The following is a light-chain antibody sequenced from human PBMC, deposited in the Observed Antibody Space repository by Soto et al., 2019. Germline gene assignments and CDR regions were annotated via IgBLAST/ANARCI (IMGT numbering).Light chain of an antibody. CDR3: QQYNSYSRT. CDR1: QSISSW. CDR2: KAS. V-gene: IGKV1-5*03. J-gene: IGKJ1*01. Sequence: DIQMTQSPSTLSASVGDRVTITCRASQSISSWLAWYQQKPGKATKLLIYKASSLESGVPSRFRGSGSGTEFTLTISSLQPDDFATYYCQQYNSYSRTFCQGTKVEIK.